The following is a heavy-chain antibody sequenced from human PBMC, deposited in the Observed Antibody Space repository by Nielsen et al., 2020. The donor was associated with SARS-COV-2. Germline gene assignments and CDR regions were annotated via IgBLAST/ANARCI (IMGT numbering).Heavy chain of an antibody. CDR3: ARRDSHSTTWYFDS. D-gene: IGHD6-13*01. J-gene: IGHJ4*02. V-gene: IGHV3-11*03. Sequence: GESLKISCAASGFMFSNYYMNWIRHSPGKGLEWVSYISGNGAYTNYADSVKGRFTISRGNTKNSLFLQMNSLRAEDAAVYYCARRDSHSTTWYFDSWGQGTLVTVSS. CDR2: ISGNGAYT. CDR1: GFMFSNYY.